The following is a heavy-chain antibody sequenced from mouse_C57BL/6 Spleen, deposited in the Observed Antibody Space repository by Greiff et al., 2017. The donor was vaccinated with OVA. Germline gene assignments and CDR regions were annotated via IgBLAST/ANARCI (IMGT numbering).Heavy chain of an antibody. J-gene: IGHJ1*03. Sequence: VKLVESGPGLVQPSQSLSITCTVSGFSLTSYGVHWVRQSPGKGLEWLGVIWRGGSTDYNAAFMSRLSITKDNSKSQVFFKMNSLQADDTAIYYCAKSLDGRWYFDVWGTGTTVTVSS. CDR3: AKSLDGRWYFDV. CDR1: GFSLTSYG. V-gene: IGHV2-5*01. CDR2: IWRGGST. D-gene: IGHD2-3*01.